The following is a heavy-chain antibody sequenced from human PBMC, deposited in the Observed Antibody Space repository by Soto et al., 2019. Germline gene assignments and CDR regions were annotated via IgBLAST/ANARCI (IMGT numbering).Heavy chain of an antibody. D-gene: IGHD3-10*01. CDR2: IIPIFGTA. CDR1: GGTFSSYA. Sequence: QVQLVQSGAEVKKPGSSVKVSCKASGGTFSSYAISWVRQAPGQGLEWMGGIIPIFGTANYAQKFQGRVTMTADETTSTAYMELCSLRSEDTAVYYCASLLWFGELLPRSTYYYYGMDVWGQGTTVTVSS. CDR3: ASLLWFGELLPRSTYYYYGMDV. J-gene: IGHJ6*01. V-gene: IGHV1-69*01.